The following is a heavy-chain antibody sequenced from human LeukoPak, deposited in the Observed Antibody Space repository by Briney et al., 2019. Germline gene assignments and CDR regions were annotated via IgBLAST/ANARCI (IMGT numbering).Heavy chain of an antibody. CDR2: IIPILGIA. CDR3: AGEPVTYDSSGYYVGNYYYYGMDV. Sequence: GSSVKVSCKASGGTFSSYAISWVRQAPGQGLEWMGRIIPILGIANYAQKFQGRVTITADKSTRTAYMELSSLRSEDTAVYYCAGEPVTYDSSGYYVGNYYYYGMDVWGQGTTVTVSS. V-gene: IGHV1-69*04. D-gene: IGHD3-22*01. J-gene: IGHJ6*02. CDR1: GGTFSSYA.